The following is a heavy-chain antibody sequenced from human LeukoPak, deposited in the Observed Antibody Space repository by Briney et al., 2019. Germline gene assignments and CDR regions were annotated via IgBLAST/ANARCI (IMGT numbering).Heavy chain of an antibody. CDR3: AGGYYAGY. CDR1: GFTFSNYW. D-gene: IGHD2-2*01. Sequence: GGSLRLSCVGSGFTFSNYWINWVRQAPGKGLEWVGNINEDGSRKNYADSVKGRFTISRDNSKNSLYLQMDSLRAEDTALYYCAGGYYAGYWGREPRSPSPQ. CDR2: INEDGSRK. V-gene: IGHV3-7*04. J-gene: IGHJ4*02.